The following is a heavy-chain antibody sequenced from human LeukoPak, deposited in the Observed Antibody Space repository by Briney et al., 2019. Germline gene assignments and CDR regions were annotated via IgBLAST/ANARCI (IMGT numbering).Heavy chain of an antibody. Sequence: GESLKISCKGSGYSFTSYWIGWVRQMPGKGLEWMGIIYPGDSDTRYSPSFQGQVTISADKSISTAYLQWSSLKASDTAMYYCARRMDDETLTAGGDYWGQGTLVTVSS. D-gene: IGHD1-1*01. J-gene: IGHJ4*02. CDR2: IYPGDSDT. CDR3: ARRMDDETLTAGGDY. V-gene: IGHV5-51*01. CDR1: GYSFTSYW.